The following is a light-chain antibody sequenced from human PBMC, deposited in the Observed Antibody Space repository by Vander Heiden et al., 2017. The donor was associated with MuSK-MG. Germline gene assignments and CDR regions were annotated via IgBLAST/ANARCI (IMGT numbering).Light chain of an antibody. V-gene: IGKV1-9*01. Sequence: DIQLTQSPSFLSASVGDRVTITCRASQGISSYLAWYQQKPGKAPKLLIYAASTLQSGVPSRFSGSGSGTEFTRTISSLQPEDFATYYCQQLNSDPHAFGGGTKVEIK. CDR1: QGISSY. CDR3: QQLNSDPHA. J-gene: IGKJ4*01. CDR2: AAS.